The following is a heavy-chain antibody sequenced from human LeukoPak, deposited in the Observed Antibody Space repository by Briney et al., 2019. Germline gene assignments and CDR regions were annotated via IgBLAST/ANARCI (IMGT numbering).Heavy chain of an antibody. CDR3: ASDNSRDRDWYFDL. D-gene: IGHD2-21*01. J-gene: IGHJ2*01. CDR1: GFTVSSNY. V-gene: IGHV3-53*01. CDR2: IYSGGST. Sequence: GGSLRLSCAASGFTVSSNYMSWVRQAPGKGLEWVSVIYSGGSTYYADSVKGRFTISRDNSKNTLYLQMNSLRAEDTAVYYCASDNSRDRDWYFDLWGRGTLVTVSS.